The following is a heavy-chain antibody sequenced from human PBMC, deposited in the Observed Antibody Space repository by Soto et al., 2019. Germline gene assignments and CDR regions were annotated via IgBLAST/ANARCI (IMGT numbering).Heavy chain of an antibody. CDR1: GGSFTNFA. Sequence: QVQLVQSGAEVKKPGSSVKVSCKASGGSFTNFAISWVRQAPGQGLEWMGGIIPVFGTTKYAERFQDRVTMPADESTNTAYLDLSSLRSEDTAIYYCAKDRGTIFGVVNDAFDIWGQGTMVTVSS. V-gene: IGHV1-69*01. CDR3: AKDRGTIFGVVNDAFDI. CDR2: IIPVFGTT. J-gene: IGHJ3*02. D-gene: IGHD3-3*01.